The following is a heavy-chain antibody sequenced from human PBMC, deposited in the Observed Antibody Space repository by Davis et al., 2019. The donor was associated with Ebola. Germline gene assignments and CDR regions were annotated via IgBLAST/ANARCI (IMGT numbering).Heavy chain of an antibody. Sequence: PGGSLRLSCTASGFTFGDYAMSWVRQAPGKGLEWVGFIRSKAYGGTTEYAASVKGRFTISRDDSKSIAYLQMNSLKTEDTAVYYCTRIRYFDWLSTWYFDYWGQGTLVTVSS. D-gene: IGHD3-9*01. CDR2: IRSKAYGGTT. V-gene: IGHV3-49*04. CDR1: GFTFGDYA. J-gene: IGHJ4*02. CDR3: TRIRYFDWLSTWYFDY.